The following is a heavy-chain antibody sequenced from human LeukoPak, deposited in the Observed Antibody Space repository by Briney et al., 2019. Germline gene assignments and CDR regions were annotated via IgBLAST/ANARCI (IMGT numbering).Heavy chain of an antibody. V-gene: IGHV3-21*01. Sequence: GGSLRLSCAASGFTLSSYSMNWVRQAPGKGLEWVSSISSSSSYIYYADSVKGRFTISRDNAKNSLYLQMNSLRAEDTAVYYCARGSPYIAAARLGYWGQGTLVTVSS. CDR2: ISSSSSYI. J-gene: IGHJ4*02. CDR1: GFTLSSYS. CDR3: ARGSPYIAAARLGY. D-gene: IGHD6-13*01.